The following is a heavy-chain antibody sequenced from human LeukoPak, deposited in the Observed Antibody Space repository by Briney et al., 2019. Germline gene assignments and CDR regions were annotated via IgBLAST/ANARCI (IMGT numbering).Heavy chain of an antibody. CDR1: GFTFSSYG. CDR3: AKDLNFDY. J-gene: IGHJ4*02. V-gene: IGHV3-30*18. CDR2: ISYDGSNK. Sequence: GGSLRLSCAASGFTFSSYGMHWVRQAPGKGLEWVAVISYDGSNKYYADSVKGRFTISRDNSKNTLYLQMNSLRAEDTAVYYWAKDLNFDYWGQGTLVTVSS.